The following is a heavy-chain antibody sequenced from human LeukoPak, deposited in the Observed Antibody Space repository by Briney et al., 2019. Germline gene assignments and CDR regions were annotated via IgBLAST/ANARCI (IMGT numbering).Heavy chain of an antibody. Sequence: GGSLRLSCAASGFSFSNYEMNWVRQAPGKGLEWVSYISSSASTIYYADSVKGRFTISRDNAKNSLYLQMNSLRAEDTAVYYCARGVFYGSDYSNCFDPWGQGTLVTVSS. CDR1: GFSFSNYE. CDR3: ARGVFYGSDYSNCFDP. D-gene: IGHD3-22*01. V-gene: IGHV3-48*03. CDR2: ISSSASTI. J-gene: IGHJ5*02.